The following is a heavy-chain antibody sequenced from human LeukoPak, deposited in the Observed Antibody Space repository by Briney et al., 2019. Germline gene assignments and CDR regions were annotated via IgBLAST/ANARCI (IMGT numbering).Heavy chain of an antibody. Sequence: GASVKVSCKASGYTFTGYYMHWVRQAPGQGLEWMGIINPSGGSTSYAQKFQGRVTMTRDMSTSTVYMELSSLRSEDTAVYYCARAWVVAAFDYWGQGTLVTVSS. CDR2: INPSGGST. CDR3: ARAWVVAAFDY. CDR1: GYTFTGYY. J-gene: IGHJ4*02. D-gene: IGHD2-15*01. V-gene: IGHV1-46*01.